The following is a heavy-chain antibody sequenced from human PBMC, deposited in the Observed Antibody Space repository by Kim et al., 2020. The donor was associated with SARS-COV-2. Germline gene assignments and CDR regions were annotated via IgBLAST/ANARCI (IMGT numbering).Heavy chain of an antibody. J-gene: IGHJ5*02. CDR3: ARNPNYDFWSGDWFDP. D-gene: IGHD3-3*01. V-gene: IGHV3-21*01. Sequence: VKGRFTISRDKAKNALYLQMNSLRAEDTAVYYCARNPNYDFWSGDWFDPWGQGTLVTVSS.